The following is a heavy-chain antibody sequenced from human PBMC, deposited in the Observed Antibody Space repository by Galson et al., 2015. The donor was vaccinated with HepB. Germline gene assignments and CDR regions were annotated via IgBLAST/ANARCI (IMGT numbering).Heavy chain of an antibody. J-gene: IGHJ6*02. CDR2: INAGNGNT. V-gene: IGHV1-3*01. CDR3: ARSDAQLVRGFSGFFPYYGMDV. CDR1: GYTFTSYA. Sequence: SVKVSCKASGYTFTSYAMHWVRQAPGQRLEWMGWINAGNGNTKYSQKFQGRVTITRDTSASTAYMELSSLRSEDTAVYYCARSDAQLVRGFSGFFPYYGMDVWGQGTTVTVSS. D-gene: IGHD6-6*01.